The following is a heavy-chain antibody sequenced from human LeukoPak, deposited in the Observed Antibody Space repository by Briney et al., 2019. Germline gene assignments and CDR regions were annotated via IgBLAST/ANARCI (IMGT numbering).Heavy chain of an antibody. J-gene: IGHJ6*03. V-gene: IGHV5-51*01. D-gene: IGHD5-18*01. Sequence: GESLKISCKGSRYSFTSYWIGWVRQMPGKGLECMGIIYPGDSDTRYSPSFQGQVTISADKSISTAYLQWSSLKASDTAMYYCARRGEDTAMVSYYYYMDVWGKGTTVTVSS. CDR3: ARRGEDTAMVSYYYYMDV. CDR1: RYSFTSYW. CDR2: IYPGDSDT.